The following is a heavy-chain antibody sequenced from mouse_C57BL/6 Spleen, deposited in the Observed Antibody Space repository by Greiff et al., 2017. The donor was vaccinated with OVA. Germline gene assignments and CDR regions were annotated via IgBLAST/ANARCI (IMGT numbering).Heavy chain of an antibody. CDR2: LYPSDSET. J-gene: IGHJ2*01. Sequence: VQLQQPGAELVRPGSSVKLSCKASGYTFTSYWMDWVKQRPGQGLEWIGNLYPSDSETHYNQKFKDKATLTVDKSSSTSYMQLSSLTSEDAAVYYCARWDGGYWGQGTTLTVSS. CDR3: ARWDGGY. V-gene: IGHV1-61*01. CDR1: GYTFTSYW. D-gene: IGHD4-1*01.